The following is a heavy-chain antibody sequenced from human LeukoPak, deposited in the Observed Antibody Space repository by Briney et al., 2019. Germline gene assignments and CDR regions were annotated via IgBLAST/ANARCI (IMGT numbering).Heavy chain of an antibody. CDR2: IYYSGST. CDR1: GGSISSYY. D-gene: IGHD4-23*01. CDR3: ARDYGGNFDY. J-gene: IGHJ4*02. Sequence: SETLSLTCTVSGGSISSYYWSWIRQPPGKGLEWIGYIYYSGSTNYNPSLKSRVTISVDTSKNQFSLKLSSVTAADTAVYYCARDYGGNFDYWGQGTLVTVSS. V-gene: IGHV4-59*01.